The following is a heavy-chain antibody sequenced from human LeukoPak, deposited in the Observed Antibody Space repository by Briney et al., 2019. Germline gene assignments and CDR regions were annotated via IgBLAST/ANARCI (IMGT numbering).Heavy chain of an antibody. CDR1: GSSFTSYW. V-gene: IGHV5-51*01. Sequence: GESLNISCKGSGSSFTSYWIGWVRPLPGKGLEWLGIIFPGDSDTRSSPSFQGPVTISADKSISTAYLQWSSLKASDTAMYCCARHAGAVAGTKIDYWGQGTLVTVSS. CDR2: IFPGDSDT. D-gene: IGHD6-19*01. CDR3: ARHAGAVAGTKIDY. J-gene: IGHJ4*02.